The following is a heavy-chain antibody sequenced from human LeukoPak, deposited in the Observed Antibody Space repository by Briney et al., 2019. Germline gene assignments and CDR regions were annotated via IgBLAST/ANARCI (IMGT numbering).Heavy chain of an antibody. CDR1: GFTFSSYG. Sequence: PGRSLRLSCAASGFTFSSYGMHWVRQAPGKGLEWVAVISYDGSNKYYADSVKGRFTISRDNSKNTLYLQMNSLRAEDTAVYYCAREHAFDIWGQGTMVTVSS. CDR2: ISYDGSNK. J-gene: IGHJ3*02. CDR3: AREHAFDI. V-gene: IGHV3-30*03.